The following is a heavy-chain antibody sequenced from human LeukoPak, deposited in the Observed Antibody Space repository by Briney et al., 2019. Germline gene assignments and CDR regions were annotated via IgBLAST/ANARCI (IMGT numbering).Heavy chain of an antibody. CDR1: GYTFISYG. J-gene: IGHJ5*02. V-gene: IGHV1-18*01. CDR2: ISSQNGYT. CDR3: ARRRAVAGVNWFDP. D-gene: IGHD6-19*01. Sequence: ASVKVSCKASGYTFISYGISWVRQAPGQGLEWMGWISSQNGYTKYAQKFQGRVTMTTDTSMSTAYMELGSLRSDDTAVYYCARRRAVAGVNWFDPWGQGTLVTVSS.